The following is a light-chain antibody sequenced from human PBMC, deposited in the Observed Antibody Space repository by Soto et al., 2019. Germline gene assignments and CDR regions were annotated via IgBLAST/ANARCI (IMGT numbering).Light chain of an antibody. CDR2: DAS. CDR1: QTVSSY. J-gene: IGKJ5*01. Sequence: IVLTQSPATLSLWPGETAILSCRASQTVSSYLSWYQHKPGQAPRLLIYDASKRAPGIPARFSGSGSGTASPPTTSTLELEDFEVYYCQQRSPSITFAKGTRLE. V-gene: IGKV3-11*01. CDR3: QQRSPSIT.